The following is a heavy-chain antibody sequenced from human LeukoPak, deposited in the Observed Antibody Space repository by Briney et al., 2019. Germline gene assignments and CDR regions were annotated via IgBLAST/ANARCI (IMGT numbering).Heavy chain of an antibody. D-gene: IGHD3-22*01. CDR2: ISGSGGST. J-gene: IGHJ4*02. V-gene: IGHV3-23*01. Sequence: TGGSLRLSCAASGFTFSSYAMSWVRQAPGKGLEWVSAISGSGGSTYYADSVKGRFTISRDNSKNTLYLQMNSLRAEDTAVYYCAKVPITMKVPRMLDYWGQGALVTVSS. CDR3: AKVPITMKVPRMLDY. CDR1: GFTFSSYA.